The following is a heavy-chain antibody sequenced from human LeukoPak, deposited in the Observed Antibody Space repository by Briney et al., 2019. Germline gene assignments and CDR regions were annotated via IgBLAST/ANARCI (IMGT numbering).Heavy chain of an antibody. CDR2: ISYDGSNK. CDR3: AKGALDTSGWPFDY. V-gene: IGHV3-30-3*01. Sequence: GGSLRLSCAASGFTFSSYAMHWVRQAPGKGLEWVAVISYDGSNKYYADSVKGRFTISRDNSKNTLYLQMNSLRAEDTAVYYCAKGALDTSGWPFDYWGQGTLVTVSS. J-gene: IGHJ4*02. D-gene: IGHD6-19*01. CDR1: GFTFSSYA.